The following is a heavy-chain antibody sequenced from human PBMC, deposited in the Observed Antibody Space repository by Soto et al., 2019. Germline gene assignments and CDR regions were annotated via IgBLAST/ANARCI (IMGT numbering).Heavy chain of an antibody. V-gene: IGHV3-48*03. CDR2: ISSSGSTI. CDR1: GFTFSSHE. Sequence: PGGSLRLSCAASGFTFSSHEMNWVRQAPGKGLEWVSYISSSGSTIYYADSVKGRFTISRDNAKNSLYLQMNSLRAEDTAVYYCARARGYSYGCFDYWGQGTLVTVSS. J-gene: IGHJ4*02. CDR3: ARARGYSYGCFDY. D-gene: IGHD5-18*01.